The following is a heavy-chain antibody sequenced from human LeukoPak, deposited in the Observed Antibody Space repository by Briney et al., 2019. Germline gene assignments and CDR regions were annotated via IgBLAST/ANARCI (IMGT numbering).Heavy chain of an antibody. CDR3: VREGIYLAFDL. CDR1: GYNFTTYG. D-gene: IGHD3-16*02. Sequence: ASVKVSCKASGYNFTTYGISWVRQAPGQRPEWMGWIIDYDGHARYSEKLKGRITLTTDRSTSTVYMELRSLTYDDTARYYCVREGIYLAFDLWGQGTPVSVSS. CDR2: IIDYDGHA. V-gene: IGHV1-18*01. J-gene: IGHJ5*02.